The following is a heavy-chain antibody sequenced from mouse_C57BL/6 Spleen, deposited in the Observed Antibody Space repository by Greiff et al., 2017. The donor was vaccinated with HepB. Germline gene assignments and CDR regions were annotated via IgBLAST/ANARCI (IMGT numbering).Heavy chain of an antibody. J-gene: IGHJ2*01. D-gene: IGHD1-1*01. CDR1: GYSITSGYY. Sequence: EVQLQESGPGLVKPSPSLSLTCSVTGYSITSGYYWNWIRQFPGNKLEWMGYISYDGSNNYNPSLKNRISITRDTSKNQFFLKLNSVTTEDTATYYCARRRGVTTVVATQYYFDYWGQGTTLTVSS. CDR2: ISYDGSN. CDR3: ARRRGVTTVVATQYYFDY. V-gene: IGHV3-6*01.